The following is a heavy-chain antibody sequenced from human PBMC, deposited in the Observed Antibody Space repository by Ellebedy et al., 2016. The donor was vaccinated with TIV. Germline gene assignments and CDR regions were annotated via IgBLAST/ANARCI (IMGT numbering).Heavy chain of an antibody. J-gene: IGHJ4*02. V-gene: IGHV3-23*01. D-gene: IGHD6-19*01. Sequence: GESLKISCAASGFTFSTYAMDWVRQAPGNGLEWVSAISGSSDSGGGTFYADSVRGRFTISRDNSKDTLYLQMNSLRAEDTAGYYCVTGGAGRGWFPSWGQGTLVTVSS. CDR3: VTGGAGRGWFPS. CDR2: ISGSSDSGGGT. CDR1: GFTFSTYA.